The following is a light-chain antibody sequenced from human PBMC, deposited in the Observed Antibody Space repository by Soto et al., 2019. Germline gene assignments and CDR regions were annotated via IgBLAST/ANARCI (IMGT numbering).Light chain of an antibody. CDR2: DNL. V-gene: IGLV1-40*01. Sequence: QSVLTQPPSVSGAPGQRVTISCTGSSSNIGAGYAVHWYQQLPGTAPKLLIYDNLNRPSGVPDRFSGSRSGTSASLAITGLQAEDEADCYCQTLDSSLNVYVFGPGTKVTVL. J-gene: IGLJ1*01. CDR1: SSNIGAGYA. CDR3: QTLDSSLNVYV.